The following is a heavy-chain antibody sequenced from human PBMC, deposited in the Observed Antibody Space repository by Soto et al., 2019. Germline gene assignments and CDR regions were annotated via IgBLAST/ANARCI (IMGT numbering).Heavy chain of an antibody. Sequence: SGPTLVNPTETLTLTCTVSGFSLSNARMGVRWIRQPPGKALEWLAHIFSNDEKSYSTSLKSRLTISKDTSKSQVVLTMTNMDPVDTATYYCARNLLAPGQWLPYFDYWGKGTLVTVS. J-gene: IGHJ4*02. CDR3: ARNLLAPGQWLPYFDY. CDR1: GFSLSNARMG. V-gene: IGHV2-26*01. D-gene: IGHD6-19*01. CDR2: IFSNDEK.